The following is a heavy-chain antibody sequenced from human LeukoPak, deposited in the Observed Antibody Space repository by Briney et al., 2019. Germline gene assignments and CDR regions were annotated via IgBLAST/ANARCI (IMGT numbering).Heavy chain of an antibody. CDR1: GFTFSSYT. CDR2: ITTSDGNT. D-gene: IGHD1-26*01. Sequence: PGGSLRLSCAASGFTFSSYTMSWVRQAPGKGLEWVSTITTSDGNTYYADSVKGRFTVSRDNSKNTLFLQMNSLRAEDTAVYYCAKGRVGANGYYYYGMDVWGQGTTVTVSS. CDR3: AKGRVGANGYYYYGMDV. J-gene: IGHJ6*02. V-gene: IGHV3-23*01.